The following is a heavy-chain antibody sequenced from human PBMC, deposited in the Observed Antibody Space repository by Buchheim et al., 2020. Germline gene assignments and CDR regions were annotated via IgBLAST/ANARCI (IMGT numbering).Heavy chain of an antibody. J-gene: IGHJ4*02. CDR2: ISGSGSTT. D-gene: IGHD4-23*01. V-gene: IGHV3-23*01. CDR3: AKDASTVTLYYFNY. CDR1: GLSFSSHA. Sequence: EVQLLESGGGLVQPGGSLRLSCAASGLSFSSHAMSWVRQAPGKGLEWVSAISGSGSTTYYADSVQGRLTISRDNSKNTLYLQMNSLRVEDTAVYYCAKDASTVTLYYFNYGAKGT.